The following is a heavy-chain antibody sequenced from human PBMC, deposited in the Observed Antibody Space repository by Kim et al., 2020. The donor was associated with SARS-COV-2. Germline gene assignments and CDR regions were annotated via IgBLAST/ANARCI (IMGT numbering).Heavy chain of an antibody. D-gene: IGHD1-1*01. J-gene: IGHJ5*02. CDR3: ARGNWNRAGGFDP. V-gene: IGHV4-59*09. Sequence: YNPSRRSRGTISVDTSKHQVSRKLGSVTAADTAVYYCARGNWNRAGGFDPWGQGTLVTVSS.